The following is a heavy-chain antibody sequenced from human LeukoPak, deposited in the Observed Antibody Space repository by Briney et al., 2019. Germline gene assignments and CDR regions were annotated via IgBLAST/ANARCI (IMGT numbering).Heavy chain of an antibody. D-gene: IGHD3-10*01. CDR3: ARVGRSGSGSYYKNWFDP. CDR1: GGSISSGSYY. Sequence: SETLSLTRTVSGGSISSGSYYWSWIRQPAGKGLEWIGRIYTSGSTNYNPSLKSRVTISVDTSKNQFSLKLTSVTAADTAVYYCARVGRSGSGSYYKNWFDPWGQGTLVTVSS. V-gene: IGHV4-61*02. J-gene: IGHJ5*02. CDR2: IYTSGST.